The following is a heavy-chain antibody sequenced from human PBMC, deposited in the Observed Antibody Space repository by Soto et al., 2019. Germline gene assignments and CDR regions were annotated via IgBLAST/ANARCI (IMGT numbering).Heavy chain of an antibody. J-gene: IGHJ3*02. CDR3: ATSPMIGDAFDI. CDR2: IYYSGST. D-gene: IGHD3-10*02. CDR1: GGSISSHY. Sequence: LVTLSLTCTVAGGSISSHYWSWIRQPPGKGLEWIGYIYYSGSTNYNPSLKSRVTISVDTSKNQFSLKLSSVTAADTAVYYCATSPMIGDAFDIWGQGTMVTVSS. V-gene: IGHV4-59*11.